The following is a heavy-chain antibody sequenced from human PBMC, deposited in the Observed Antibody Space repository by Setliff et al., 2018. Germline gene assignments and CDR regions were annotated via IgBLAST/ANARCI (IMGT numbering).Heavy chain of an antibody. D-gene: IGHD2-8*02. Sequence: ASVKVSCKASGYSFSSNAFHWVRQAPGQTLEWMGWIHAGSSNTLYSQRFQDRITISRDTSATTVHMELSSLRSDDTAVYYCARMSTSGPHYDYWGQGTLVHRLL. CDR3: ARMSTSGPHYDY. J-gene: IGHJ4*02. CDR1: GYSFSSNA. V-gene: IGHV1-3*01. CDR2: IHAGSSNT.